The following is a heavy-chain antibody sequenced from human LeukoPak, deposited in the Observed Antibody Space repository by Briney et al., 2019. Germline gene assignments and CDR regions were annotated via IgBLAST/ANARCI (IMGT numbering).Heavy chain of an antibody. J-gene: IGHJ4*02. CDR2: ISWNSGSI. V-gene: IGHV3-9*01. D-gene: IGHD3-9*01. CDR1: GFTFDDYA. Sequence: GGSLRLSCAASGFTFDDYAMHWVRQAPGKGLEWVSGISWNSGSIGYADSVKGRFTISRDNAKNSLYLQMNSLRAEDTAVYYCARDILTGYYGGLEFDYWGQGTLVTVSS. CDR3: ARDILTGYYGGLEFDY.